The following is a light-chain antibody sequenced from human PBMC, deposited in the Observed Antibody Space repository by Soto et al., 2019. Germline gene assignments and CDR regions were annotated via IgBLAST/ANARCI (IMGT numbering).Light chain of an antibody. CDR2: GAS. J-gene: IGKJ3*01. CDR3: QNYNTYSQFT. CDR1: QGIADY. V-gene: IGKV1-27*01. Sequence: DTQMTQSPSSLSASVGDRVTITCRASQGIADYLAWYQQKPGKVPKLLIYGASALQSGVPSRYSGSGSGTDFTLTISSLQPEDAATYYCQNYNTYSQFTFGPGTKVDIE.